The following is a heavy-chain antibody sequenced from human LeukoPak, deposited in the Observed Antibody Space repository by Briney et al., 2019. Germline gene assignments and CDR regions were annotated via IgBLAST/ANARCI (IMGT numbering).Heavy chain of an antibody. CDR3: ARGGQAYSSSGYPSDY. D-gene: IGHD6-13*01. Sequence: GGSLRLSCAASGFTFSSYSMNWVRQAPGKGLEWVSYISSSSSNIYYADSVKGRFTISRDNAKNSLYLQMNSLRAEDTAVYYCARGGQAYSSSGYPSDYWGQGTLVTVSS. CDR2: ISSSSSNI. CDR1: GFTFSSYS. V-gene: IGHV3-48*01. J-gene: IGHJ4*02.